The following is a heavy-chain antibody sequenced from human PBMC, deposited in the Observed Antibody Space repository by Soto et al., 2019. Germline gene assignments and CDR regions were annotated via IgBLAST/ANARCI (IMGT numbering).Heavy chain of an antibody. V-gene: IGHV3-23*01. Sequence: HPGGSLRLSCAASGFPFGENAMSWVRQAPGKGLEWVSGISDSGATTYYADSVRGRFTISRDNSKNTLYLQMKSLRAEDSASYYCAKEDTSSGSLDYWGKGALVTVSS. D-gene: IGHD6-19*01. CDR2: ISDSGATT. CDR1: GFPFGENA. J-gene: IGHJ4*02. CDR3: AKEDTSSGSLDY.